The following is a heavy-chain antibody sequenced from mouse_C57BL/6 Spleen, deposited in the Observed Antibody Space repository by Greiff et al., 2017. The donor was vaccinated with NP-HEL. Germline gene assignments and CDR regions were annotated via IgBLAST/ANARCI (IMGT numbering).Heavy chain of an antibody. CDR3: ARSDYGLSDY. CDR2: IYPGSGST. V-gene: IGHV1-55*01. J-gene: IGHJ2*01. D-gene: IGHD1-2*01. Sequence: VQLQQPGAELVKPGASVKMSCKASGYTFTNYWITWVKKRPGQGLEWIGDIYPGSGSTNYNEKFKSKATLTVDTSSSTAYMQLSSLTSEDSAVYYCARSDYGLSDYWGQGTTLTVSS. CDR1: GYTFTNYW.